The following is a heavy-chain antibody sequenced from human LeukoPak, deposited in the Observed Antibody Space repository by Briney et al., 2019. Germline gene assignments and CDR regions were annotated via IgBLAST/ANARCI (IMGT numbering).Heavy chain of an antibody. D-gene: IGHD3-22*01. CDR1: RFTFSAYG. Sequence: GGSLRLSCAASRFTFSAYGMNWVRQAPGKGLEWVSYISSSSSTITYADSVRGRFTISRDNAKNSLYLQMNSLRAEDTAVYYCARDRSLIAYYDSSGYYFDYWGQGTLVTVSS. CDR2: ISSSSSTI. CDR3: ARDRSLIAYYDSSGYYFDY. V-gene: IGHV3-48*01. J-gene: IGHJ4*02.